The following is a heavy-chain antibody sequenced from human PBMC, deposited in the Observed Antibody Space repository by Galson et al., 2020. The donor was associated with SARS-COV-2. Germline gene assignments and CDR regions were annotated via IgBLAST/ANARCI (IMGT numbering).Heavy chain of an antibody. J-gene: IGHJ6*02. CDR1: GYTFTDYY. CDR3: ARLSYYDVLTGYIVDV. D-gene: IGHD3-9*01. CDR2: INPKRGGT. Sequence: SVKVPCKASGYTFTDYYIHWVRQAPGQGLEWMGWINPKRGGTNYAQKLEGRVTMTRDTSITTAYMELSRLGADDTAVYYCARLSYYDVLTGYIVDVWGQGTMVTVSS. V-gene: IGHV1-2*02.